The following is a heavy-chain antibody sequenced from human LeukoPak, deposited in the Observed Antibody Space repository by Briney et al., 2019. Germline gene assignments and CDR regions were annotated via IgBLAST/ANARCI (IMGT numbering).Heavy chain of an antibody. V-gene: IGHV3-23*01. CDR2: ISGSGGST. Sequence: PGGSLRLSCAASGFTFSSYAMSWVRQAPGKGLEWVSAISGSGGSTYYADSVKGRFTISRDNSKNTLYLQMNSLRAEDTAVYYCAKQLPVLRITMIVVVPDAFDIWSQGTMVTVSS. J-gene: IGHJ3*02. D-gene: IGHD3-22*01. CDR1: GFTFSSYA. CDR3: AKQLPVLRITMIVVVPDAFDI.